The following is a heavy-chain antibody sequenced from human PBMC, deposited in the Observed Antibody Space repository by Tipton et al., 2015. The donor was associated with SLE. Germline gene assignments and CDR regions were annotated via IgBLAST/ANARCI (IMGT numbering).Heavy chain of an antibody. CDR1: GGSISGSSYY. J-gene: IGHJ4*02. Sequence: TLSLTCTVSGGSISGSSYYWGWIRQPPGKGLEWIGSIYYSGSTYYTPSLKSRVTISVDTSKNQFSLKLSSVTAADTAVYYCARHPRELPFDYWGQGTLVTVSS. V-gene: IGHV4-39*07. D-gene: IGHD3-10*01. CDR2: IYYSGST. CDR3: ARHPRELPFDY.